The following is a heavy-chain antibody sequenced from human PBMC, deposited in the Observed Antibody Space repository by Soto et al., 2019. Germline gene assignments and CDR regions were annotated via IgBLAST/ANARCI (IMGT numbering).Heavy chain of an antibody. V-gene: IGHV4-34*01. Sequence: QVQLQQWGAGLLKPSETLSLTCAVYGGSFSGYYWSWIRQPPGKGLEWIGEINHSGSTNYNPSLKSRLATSVDTSKNRFSLKLSSVTAAAPAVYYCARGLVPVTTYWYVDLWGRGTLVTVSS. CDR1: GGSFSGYY. CDR2: INHSGST. D-gene: IGHD4-17*01. J-gene: IGHJ2*01. CDR3: ARGLVPVTTYWYVDL.